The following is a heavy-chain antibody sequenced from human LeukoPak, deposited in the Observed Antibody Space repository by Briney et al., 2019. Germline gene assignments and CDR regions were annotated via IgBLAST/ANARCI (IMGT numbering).Heavy chain of an antibody. J-gene: IGHJ5*02. CDR2: MNPNSGNT. CDR1: GYTFTSYD. V-gene: IGHV1-8*01. Sequence: GASVKVSCKASGYTFTSYDINWVRQATGQGLEWMGWMNPNSGNTGYAQKFQGRVTMTRTTSISTAYLELSSLRSEDTAVYYCARGNSGVPAAIRFVWHAPGNWFDPWGQGTLVTVSS. CDR3: ARGNSGVPAAIRFVWHAPGNWFDP. D-gene: IGHD2-2*02.